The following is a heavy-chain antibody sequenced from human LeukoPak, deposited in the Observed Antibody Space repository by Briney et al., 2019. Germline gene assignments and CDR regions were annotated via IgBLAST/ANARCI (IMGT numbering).Heavy chain of an antibody. CDR3: ARGDGGLKYYYYYYMDV. Sequence: SVKASCKASGGTFSSYTISWVRQAPGQGLEWMGRIIPILGIANYAQKFQGRVTITADKSTSTAYMELSSLRSEDTAVYYCARGDGGLKYYYYYYMDVWGKGTTVTVSS. D-gene: IGHD4-23*01. J-gene: IGHJ6*03. V-gene: IGHV1-69*02. CDR2: IIPILGIA. CDR1: GGTFSSYT.